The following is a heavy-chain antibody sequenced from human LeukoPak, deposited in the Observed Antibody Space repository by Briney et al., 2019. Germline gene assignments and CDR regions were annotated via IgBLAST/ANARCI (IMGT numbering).Heavy chain of an antibody. CDR3: ARENVAEDY. CDR1: GFTFGSYW. V-gene: IGHV3-7*01. CDR2: IKQDGSEK. Sequence: PGGSLRLSCAASGFTFGSYWMSWVRQAPGKGLEWVANIKQDGSEKYYVDSVKGRFTISRDNAKNSLYLQMNSLRAEDTAVYYCARENVAEDYWGQGTLVTVSS. D-gene: IGHD6-19*01. J-gene: IGHJ4*02.